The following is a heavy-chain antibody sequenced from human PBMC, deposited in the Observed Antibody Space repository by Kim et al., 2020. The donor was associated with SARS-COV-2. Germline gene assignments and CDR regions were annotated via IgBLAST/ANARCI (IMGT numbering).Heavy chain of an antibody. CDR3: AKAAVGGPFVDYYYYGIDV. D-gene: IGHD6-19*01. CDR2: ISYDGSNK. CDR1: GPDFNFRNYA. J-gene: IGHJ6*02. Sequence: GGSLRLSCAASGPDFNFRNYAMHWVRQAPGKGLEWVAVISYDGSNKYFTDSVKGRITISRDNSKNTLYLQMNSLITEDTAVYYCAKAAVGGPFVDYYYYGIDVWGQGTTVIVSS. V-gene: IGHV3-30*18.